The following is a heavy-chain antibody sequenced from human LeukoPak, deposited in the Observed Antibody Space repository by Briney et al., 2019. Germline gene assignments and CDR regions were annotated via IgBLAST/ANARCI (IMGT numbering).Heavy chain of an antibody. CDR2: INPSGGST. CDR3: ARDQAPDRVFDY. D-gene: IGHD3-22*01. J-gene: IGHJ4*02. V-gene: IGHV1-46*01. Sequence: GASVKVSCMASGYTFTSYYMHWVRQAPGQGLEWMGIINPSGGSTSYAQKFQGRVTMTRDMSTSTVYMELSSLRSEDTAVYYCARDQAPDRVFDYWGQGTLVTVSS. CDR1: GYTFTSYY.